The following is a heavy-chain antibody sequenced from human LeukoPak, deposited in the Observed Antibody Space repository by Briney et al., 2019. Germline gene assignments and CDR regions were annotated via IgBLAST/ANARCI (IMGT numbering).Heavy chain of an antibody. CDR1: GYTFTSYG. V-gene: IGHV1-18*01. D-gene: IGHD1-26*01. CDR3: ARENTHSGSYYHYYYYMDV. CDR2: ISAYNGNT. Sequence: ASVKVSCKASGYTFTSYGIGWVRQAPGQGLEWMGWISAYNGNTNYAQKLQGRVTMTTDTSTSTAYMELRSLRSDDTAVYYCARENTHSGSYYHYYYYMDVWGKGTTVTVSS. J-gene: IGHJ6*03.